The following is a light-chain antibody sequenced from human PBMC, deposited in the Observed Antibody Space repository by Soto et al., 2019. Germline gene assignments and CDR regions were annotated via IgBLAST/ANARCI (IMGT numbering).Light chain of an antibody. Sequence: DVVMTQSPLSLPVTLGQPASISCKSSQSLVHKDGNTYLNWFQQRPGQSPRRLIYKVSNRDSGVPDRFNGSGSGTDFTLKISRVEAEDVGVYYCMQGTQWPPTFGQGTKVEIK. CDR2: KVS. CDR1: QSLVHKDGNTY. J-gene: IGKJ1*01. CDR3: MQGTQWPPT. V-gene: IGKV2-30*02.